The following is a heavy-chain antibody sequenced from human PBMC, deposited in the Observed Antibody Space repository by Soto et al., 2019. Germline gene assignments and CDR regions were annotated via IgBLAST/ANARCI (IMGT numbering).Heavy chain of an antibody. V-gene: IGHV3-74*01. CDR2: INSDGSST. D-gene: IGHD3-10*01. CDR1: GFTFSTYW. J-gene: IGHJ6*02. CDR3: ARDRWGGGRDMDV. Sequence: EVQLVESGGGLVQPGGSLRLSCAASGFTFSTYWIHWVRQAPGKGLVWVSRINSDGSSTNYADSVKGRFTISSDNAKNTLFLQKNSLRAEDTAVYYCARDRWGGGRDMDVWGQGTTVTVSS.